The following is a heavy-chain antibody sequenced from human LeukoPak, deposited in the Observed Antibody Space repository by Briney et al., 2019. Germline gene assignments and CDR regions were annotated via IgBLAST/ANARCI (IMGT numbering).Heavy chain of an antibody. CDR3: AHDSSGNFDY. V-gene: IGHV4-61*01. CDR1: GGSVSSGSYY. J-gene: IGHJ4*02. Sequence: PSETLSLTCTVSGGSVSSGSYYWSWIRQPPGKGLEWIGYIYYSGRTNYNPSLKSRVTISVDTSKKQFSLKLSSVTAADTAVYYCAHDSSGNFDYWGQGTLVTVSS. CDR2: IYYSGRT. D-gene: IGHD3-22*01.